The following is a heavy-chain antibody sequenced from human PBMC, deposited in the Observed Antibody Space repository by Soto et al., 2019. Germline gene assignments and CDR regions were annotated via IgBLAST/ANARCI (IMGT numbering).Heavy chain of an antibody. V-gene: IGHV4-31*03. CDR2: IYYSGST. CDR3: ARGEHDYGGPGMNYFDY. J-gene: IGHJ4*02. D-gene: IGHD4-17*01. CDR1: GGSISSGGYY. Sequence: SSETLSLTCTVSGGSISSGGYYWSWIRQHPGKGLEWIGYIYYSGSTYYNPSLKSRVTISVDTSKNQFSLKLSSVTAADTAVYYCARGEHDYGGPGMNYFDYWGQGTLVTVS.